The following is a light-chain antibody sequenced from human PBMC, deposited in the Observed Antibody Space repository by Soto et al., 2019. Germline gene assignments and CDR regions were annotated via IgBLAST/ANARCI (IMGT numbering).Light chain of an antibody. CDR1: QSISNR. J-gene: IGKJ1*01. V-gene: IGKV1-5*01. CDR2: DAS. CDR3: QHYGGMWT. Sequence: DIQMTQSPSTLSASVGDRVTITCRASQSISNRLAWYQQKPGKAPKVLIYDASSLESGVPSRFSGSGSGTEFILTISGLQPDDFATYCCQHYGGMWTFGQGTRVDNK.